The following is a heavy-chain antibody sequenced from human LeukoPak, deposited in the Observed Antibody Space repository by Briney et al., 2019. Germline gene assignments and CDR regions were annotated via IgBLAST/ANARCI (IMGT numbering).Heavy chain of an antibody. CDR3: ARVTDYGDYSAYFDY. CDR1: GFTFSSYW. J-gene: IGHJ4*02. V-gene: IGHV3-7*01. D-gene: IGHD4-17*01. Sequence: TGGSLRLSCAASGFTFSSYWMSWVRQAPGKGLEWVANIKQDGREKYSVDSVKGRFTISRDNAKNSLYLQMNSLRAEDTAVYYCARVTDYGDYSAYFDYWGQGTLVTVSS. CDR2: IKQDGREK.